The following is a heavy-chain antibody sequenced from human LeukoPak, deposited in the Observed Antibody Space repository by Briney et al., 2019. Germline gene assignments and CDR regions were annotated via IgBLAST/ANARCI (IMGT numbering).Heavy chain of an antibody. J-gene: IGHJ4*02. D-gene: IGHD3-10*01. CDR1: GFTVSSNY. CDR3: ARGKGLLWD. CDR2: INSDGSST. V-gene: IGHV3-74*01. Sequence: GGSLRLSCAASGFTVSSNYMSWVRQAPGKGLVWVSRINSDGSSTSYADSVKGRFTISRDNAKNTLYLQMNSLRAEDTAVYYCARGKGLLWDWGQGTLVTVSS.